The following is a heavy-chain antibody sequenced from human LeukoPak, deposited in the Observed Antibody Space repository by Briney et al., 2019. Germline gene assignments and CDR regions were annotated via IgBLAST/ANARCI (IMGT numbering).Heavy chain of an antibody. V-gene: IGHV4-59*08. Sequence: SEALSLTCIVSSGSISGYHWSWIRQSPGKGLEWIGYVYYRGITNYTPSLKSRVSISVDTANNQFSLRLPSVSAADTPIYYCARLVATTGIADWFDPWGQGILVTVSS. CDR2: VYYRGIT. D-gene: IGHD6-13*01. CDR3: ARLVATTGIADWFDP. J-gene: IGHJ5*02. CDR1: SGSISGYH.